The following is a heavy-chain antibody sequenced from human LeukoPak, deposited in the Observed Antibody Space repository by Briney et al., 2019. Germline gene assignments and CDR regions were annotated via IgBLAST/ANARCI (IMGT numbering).Heavy chain of an antibody. CDR2: IYFSGRT. V-gene: IGHV4-4*07. CDR3: ARHYYGDYFFDY. CDR1: GGSISSYF. D-gene: IGHD4-17*01. J-gene: IGHJ4*02. Sequence: SGTPSLTCPVSGGSISSYFWGWSRQPAGEGLGWIGRIYFSGRTNYNASLKSQATMSVDTSKNQFSLKLTSVTAADTAVYYCARHYYGDYFFDYWGQGALVTVSS.